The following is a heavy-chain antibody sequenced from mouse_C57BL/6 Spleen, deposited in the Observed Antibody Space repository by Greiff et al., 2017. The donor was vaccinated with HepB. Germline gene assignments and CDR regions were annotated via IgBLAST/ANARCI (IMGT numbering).Heavy chain of an antibody. CDR3: ARCDYDEAYAMDY. J-gene: IGHJ4*01. D-gene: IGHD2-4*01. CDR1: GYTFTDYY. V-gene: IGHV1-77*01. CDR2: IGPGSGST. Sequence: VKLQQSGAELVKPGASVKISCKASGYTFTDYYINWVKQRPGQGLEWIGKIGPGSGSTYYNEKFKGKATLTADKSSSTAYMQLSSLTSEDSAVYFCARCDYDEAYAMDYWGQGTSVTVSS.